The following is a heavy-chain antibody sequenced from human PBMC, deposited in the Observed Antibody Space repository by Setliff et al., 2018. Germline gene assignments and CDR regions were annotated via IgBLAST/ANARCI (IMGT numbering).Heavy chain of an antibody. D-gene: IGHD1-1*01. CDR3: AREGNWNDGVDAFDI. V-gene: IGHV3-48*03. J-gene: IGHJ3*02. CDR2: ISSSGSTI. Sequence: VGSLRLSCAASGFTFSSYEMNWVRQAPGKGLEWVSYISSSGSTIYYADSVKGRFTISRDNAKNSLYLQMNSLRAEDTAVYYCAREGNWNDGVDAFDIWGQGTMVTVS. CDR1: GFTFSSYE.